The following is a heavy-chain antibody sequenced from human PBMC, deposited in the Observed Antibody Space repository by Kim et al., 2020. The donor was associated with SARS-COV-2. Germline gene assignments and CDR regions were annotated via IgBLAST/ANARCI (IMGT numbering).Heavy chain of an antibody. CDR3: ARDRSGWFDP. D-gene: IGHD3-10*01. CDR2: ISYDGSNK. CDR1: GFTFSSYA. J-gene: IGHJ5*02. V-gene: IGHV3-33*05. Sequence: GGSLRLSCAASGFTFSSYAMHWVRQAPGKGLEWVEVISYDGSNKYYADSVKGRFTISRDNSKNTLYLQMNSLRAEDTAVYYCARDRSGWFDPWGQGTLVTVSS.